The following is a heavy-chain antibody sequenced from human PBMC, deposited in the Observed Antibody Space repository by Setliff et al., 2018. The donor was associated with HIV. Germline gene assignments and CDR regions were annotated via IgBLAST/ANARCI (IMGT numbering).Heavy chain of an antibody. CDR3: ARSFSGRYFWSGYYTGPDPKGENAFDI. Sequence: PSETLSLTCTVSGGSISGFYWNWIRQSAGKGLQWIGRIYDSGGTKYNPSLKSRVSMSIDSSKNHFSLSLRYVTAADTAVYYCARSFSGRYFWSGYYTGPDPKGENAFDIWGQGTMVTVSS. J-gene: IGHJ3*02. V-gene: IGHV4-4*07. CDR2: IYDSGGT. D-gene: IGHD3-3*01. CDR1: GGSISGFY.